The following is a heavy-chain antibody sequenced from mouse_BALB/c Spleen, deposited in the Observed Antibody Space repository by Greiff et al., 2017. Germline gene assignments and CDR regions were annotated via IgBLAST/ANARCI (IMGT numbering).Heavy chain of an antibody. CDR2: IDPANGNT. CDR1: GFNIKDTY. J-gene: IGHJ3*01. V-gene: IGHV14-3*02. D-gene: IGHD2-3*01. Sequence: EVQLQQSGAELVKPGASVKLSCTASGFNIKDTYMHWVKQRPEQGLEWIGRIDPANGNTKYDPKFQGKATITADTSSNTAYLQLSSLTSEDTAVYYYAPYDALFAYWGQGTLVTVSA. CDR3: APYDALFAY.